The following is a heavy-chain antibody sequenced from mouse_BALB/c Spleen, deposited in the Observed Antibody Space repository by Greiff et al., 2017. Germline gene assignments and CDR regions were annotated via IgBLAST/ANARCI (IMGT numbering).Heavy chain of an antibody. CDR3: ATNSYFDY. Sequence: EVQLQQSGAELVKPGASVKLSCTASGFNIKDTYMHWVKQRPEQGLEWIGRIDPANGNTKYDPKFQGKATITADTSSNTAYLQLSSLTSEDTAVYYCATNSYFDYWGQGTTLTVSS. D-gene: IGHD4-1*01. J-gene: IGHJ2*01. CDR1: GFNIKDTY. V-gene: IGHV14-3*02. CDR2: IDPANGNT.